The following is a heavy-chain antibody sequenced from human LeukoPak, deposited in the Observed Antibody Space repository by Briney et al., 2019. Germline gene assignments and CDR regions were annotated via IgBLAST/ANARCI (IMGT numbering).Heavy chain of an antibody. Sequence: KPAETLSLTCTVSGGSISSSSYSWGWIRQPPGKGLDWIASIYYSGSTYYNPSLKSRVTISVDTSKNQFSLKLSSVTAADTAVYYCATLTQQQLVTLDIWGQGTMVTVSS. D-gene: IGHD6-13*01. J-gene: IGHJ3*02. CDR1: GGSISSSSYS. V-gene: IGHV4-39*07. CDR3: ATLTQQQLVTLDI. CDR2: IYYSGST.